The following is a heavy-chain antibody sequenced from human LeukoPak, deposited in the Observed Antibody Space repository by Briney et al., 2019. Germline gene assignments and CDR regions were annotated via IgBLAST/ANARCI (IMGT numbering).Heavy chain of an antibody. CDR1: GFTVSSNY. J-gene: IGHJ4*02. D-gene: IGHD4-11*01. CDR2: IYSGGNT. CDR3: AKDLDYTTYGYYLDY. Sequence: GGSLRLSCAASGFTVSSNYMTWVRQAPGKGLEWVSVIYSGGNTYYADSVKGRFTISRDNTKNTLYLQMNSLRADDTAVYYCAKDLDYTTYGYYLDYWGQGTLVTVSS. V-gene: IGHV3-66*01.